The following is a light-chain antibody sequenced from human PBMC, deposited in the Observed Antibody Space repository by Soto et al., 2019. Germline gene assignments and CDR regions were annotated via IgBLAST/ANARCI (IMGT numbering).Light chain of an antibody. J-gene: IGLJ2*01. Sequence: SYELTQPPSVSVAPGQTARLTCGGNYIGSRSVHWYYQKPGQAPVLVVHDDSDRPSGIPNRFSGSKSGNTASLTISGLQADDEADYYCCLYTGSYNFAVFGGGTKLTVL. CDR1: YIGSRS. CDR3: CLYTGSYNFAV. CDR2: DDS. V-gene: IGLV3-21*02.